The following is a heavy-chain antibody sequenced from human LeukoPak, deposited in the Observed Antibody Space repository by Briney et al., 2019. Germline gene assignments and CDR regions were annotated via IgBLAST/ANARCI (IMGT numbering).Heavy chain of an antibody. CDR2: ISGSGGST. Sequence: VKPGGSLRLSCAASGFTFSSYAMSWVRPAPGKGLEWVSAISGSGGSTYYADSVKGRFTISRDNSKNTLYLQMNSLRAEDTAVYYCAKWERYSSGSIDYWGQGTLVTVSS. D-gene: IGHD6-19*01. J-gene: IGHJ4*02. V-gene: IGHV3-23*01. CDR3: AKWERYSSGSIDY. CDR1: GFTFSSYA.